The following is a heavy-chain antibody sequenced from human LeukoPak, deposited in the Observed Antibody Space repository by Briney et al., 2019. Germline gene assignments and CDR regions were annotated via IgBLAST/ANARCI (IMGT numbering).Heavy chain of an antibody. CDR2: ISAYNGNT. CDR1: GYTFTSYG. V-gene: IGHV1-18*01. J-gene: IGHJ4*02. Sequence: GASVKVSCKASGYTFTSYGISWVRQAPGQGLEWMGWISAYNGNTHYAQKLQGRVTMTTDTSTSTAYMELGSLRSDDTAVYYCARDGIRQWLDHLGPRSPPGVDYWGQGTLVTVSS. CDR3: ARDGIRQWLDHLGPRSPPGVDY. D-gene: IGHD6-19*01.